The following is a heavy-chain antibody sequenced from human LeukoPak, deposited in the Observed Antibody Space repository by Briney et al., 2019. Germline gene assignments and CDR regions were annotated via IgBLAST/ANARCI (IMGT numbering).Heavy chain of an antibody. D-gene: IGHD6-13*01. V-gene: IGHV3-48*01. J-gene: IGHJ4*02. Sequence: PGGSLRLSCAASGFTFSSSSMNWVRQAPGKGLQWVSYITTSSSTIYYADSVKGRFTISRDNAKNSLYPQMSSLRAEDTAVYYCAKYGQQLVLDYWGQGTLVTVSS. CDR1: GFTFSSSS. CDR3: AKYGQQLVLDY. CDR2: ITTSSSTI.